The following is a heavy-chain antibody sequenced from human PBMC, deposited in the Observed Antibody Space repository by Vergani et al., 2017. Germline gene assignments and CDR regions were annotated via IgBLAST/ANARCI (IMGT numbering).Heavy chain of an antibody. V-gene: IGHV3-21*01. D-gene: IGHD2-2*02. CDR3: ARYIVPAAIRGAWFDP. CDR2: IRSSSSYI. Sequence: EVQLVESGGGLVKPGGSLRLSCAASGFTFSSYSMNWVRQAPGKGLEWVSSIRSSSSYIYYADSVKGRFTISRDNAKNSLYLQMNSLRAEDTAVYYCARYIVPAAIRGAWFDPWGQGTLVTVSS. CDR1: GFTFSSYS. J-gene: IGHJ5*02.